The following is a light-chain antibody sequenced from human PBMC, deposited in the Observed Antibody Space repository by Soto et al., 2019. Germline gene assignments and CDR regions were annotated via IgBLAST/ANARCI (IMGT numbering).Light chain of an antibody. CDR3: HQYGISPPT. Sequence: EVVLTQSPGTLSLSPGERATLSCRASQSVSGSDLAWYQQKPGQAPRLLISGVSNRATGTRDRFSGSGSGTYFTLTISSLEPEDFAVFYCHQYGISPPTFGPGTKVEI. CDR1: QSVSGSD. CDR2: GVS. J-gene: IGKJ1*01. V-gene: IGKV3-20*01.